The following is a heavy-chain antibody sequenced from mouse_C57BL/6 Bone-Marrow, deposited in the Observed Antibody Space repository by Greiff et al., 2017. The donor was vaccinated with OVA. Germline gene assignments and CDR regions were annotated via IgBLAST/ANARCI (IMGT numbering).Heavy chain of an antibody. CDR2: ISYSGST. V-gene: IGHV3-1*01. J-gene: IGHJ2*01. CDR3: ARELRFYYFDY. CDR1: GYSITSGYD. Sequence: DVKLQESGPGMVKPSQSLSLTCTVTGYSITSGYDWHWIRHFPGNKLAWMGYISYSGSTNYNPSLKSRISITHDTSKNHFFLKLNSVTTEDTATYYCARELRFYYFDYWGQGTTLTVSS. D-gene: IGHD1-1*01.